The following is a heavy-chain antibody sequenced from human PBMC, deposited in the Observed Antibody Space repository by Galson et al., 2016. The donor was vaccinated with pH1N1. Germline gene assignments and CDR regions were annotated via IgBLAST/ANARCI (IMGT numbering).Heavy chain of an antibody. CDR3: AMEGITVFGVSV. D-gene: IGHD3-3*01. Sequence: SLRLSCAGSGFIFSSSSMNWVRQAPGKGLEWVSSINRNSRNIFYAESVKGRFTTSRDNAKNSLYLKMDSLRAEHTGVYYCAMEGITVFGVSVWGQGTTVTVSS. J-gene: IGHJ6*02. CDR1: GFIFSSSS. CDR2: INRNSRNI. V-gene: IGHV3-21*01.